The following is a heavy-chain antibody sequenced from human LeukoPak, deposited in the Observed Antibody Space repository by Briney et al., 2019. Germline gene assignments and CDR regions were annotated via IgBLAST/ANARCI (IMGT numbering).Heavy chain of an antibody. CDR3: ARGLYDILTGYYPYYFDY. CDR2: INPNSGGT. Sequence: GASVKVSCKASGYTFTGYYMHWVRQAPGQGLEWMGWINPNSGGTNYAQKFQGRVTMTRDTSISTAYMKLSRLRSDDTAVYYCARGLYDILTGYYPYYFDYWGQGTLVTVSS. CDR1: GYTFTGYY. J-gene: IGHJ4*02. D-gene: IGHD3-9*01. V-gene: IGHV1-2*02.